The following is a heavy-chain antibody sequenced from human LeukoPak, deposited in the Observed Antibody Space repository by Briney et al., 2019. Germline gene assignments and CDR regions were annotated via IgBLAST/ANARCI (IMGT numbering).Heavy chain of an antibody. CDR3: ALERRGYFDH. J-gene: IGHJ4*02. CDR2: IYYSGST. V-gene: IGHV4-59*01. Sequence: PSETLSLTCTVSGGSISSYYWSWIRQPPGKGLEWIGYIYYSGSTNYNPSLKSRVTISVDTSKNQLSLKLSSVTAADTAVYYCALERRGYFDHWGQGTLVTVSS. CDR1: GGSISSYY. D-gene: IGHD1-1*01.